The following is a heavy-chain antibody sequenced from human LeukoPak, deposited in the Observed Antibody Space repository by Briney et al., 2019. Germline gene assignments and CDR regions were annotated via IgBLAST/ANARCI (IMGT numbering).Heavy chain of an antibody. V-gene: IGHV3-15*01. CDR3: STDEVYYYDSSETSDY. CDR1: GFTFGNAW. D-gene: IGHD3-22*01. J-gene: IGHJ4*02. CDR2: IKSKTDGGTT. Sequence: GGSLRLSCAASGFTFGNAWMSWVRQAPGKGLEWVGRIKSKTDGGTTDYAAPVKGRFTISRDDSKNTLYLQMDSLKTEDTAVYYCSTDEVYYYDSSETSDYWGQGTLVTVSS.